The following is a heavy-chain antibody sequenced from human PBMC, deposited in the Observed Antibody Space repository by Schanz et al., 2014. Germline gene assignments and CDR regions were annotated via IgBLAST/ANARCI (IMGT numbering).Heavy chain of an antibody. J-gene: IGHJ6*02. D-gene: IGHD3-10*01. V-gene: IGHV1-46*01. CDR2: INPSVGNT. Sequence: QVQLVQSGAEVKKPGVSVKVSCKASGYTFTTYYIHWFRQAPGQGLEWMGLINPSVGNTNYAQKFRGRVTMTTDTSTSTAYMELRSLISDDTAVYYCVRDAGWAFGDYHGMDVWGQGTSVTVSS. CDR3: VRDAGWAFGDYHGMDV. CDR1: GYTFTTYY.